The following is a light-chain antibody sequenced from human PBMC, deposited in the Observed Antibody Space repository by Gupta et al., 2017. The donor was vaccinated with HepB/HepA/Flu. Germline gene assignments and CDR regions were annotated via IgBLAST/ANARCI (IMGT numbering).Light chain of an antibody. V-gene: IGLV2-14*03. CDR1: SSDVGTYNS. J-gene: IGLJ2*01. Sequence: QSALTQPASVSGSPGQSITISCTGTSSDVGTYNSVSWYQQHPGKAPKLMIFDVSNRPSGVSDRFSGSKSGNTASLTISGLQAEDEADYYCSSYTSTITVVFGGGTSLTVL. CDR3: SSYTSTITVV. CDR2: DVS.